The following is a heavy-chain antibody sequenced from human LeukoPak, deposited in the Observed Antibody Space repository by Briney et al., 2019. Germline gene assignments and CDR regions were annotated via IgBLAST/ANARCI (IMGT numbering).Heavy chain of an antibody. CDR3: ARDNTGSIDH. V-gene: IGHV3-74*01. D-gene: IGHD2-8*02. CDR1: GFVFSNYW. J-gene: IGHJ4*02. CDR2: IQSDGSGT. Sequence: GGSLRLSCTASGFVFSNYWMLWVRQAPGKGLEWVSLIQSDGSGTTYTDSMRGRFIISRDNAKNTLYLQMTSLTAEDTAVYYCARDNTGSIDHWGQGTLVTVSS.